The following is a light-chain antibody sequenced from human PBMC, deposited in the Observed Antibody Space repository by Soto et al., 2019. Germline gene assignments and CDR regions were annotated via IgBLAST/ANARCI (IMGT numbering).Light chain of an antibody. CDR3: QQYYSPWT. J-gene: IGKJ1*01. CDR1: QSVLYSSNNKNY. V-gene: IGKV4-1*01. CDR2: WAS. Sequence: DIVMTQSPDSLAVSLGERATINCKSSQSVLYSSNNKNYLAWYQQKPGQSPKLLIYWASTRESGVPDRFGGSASGTDFTLTISSLQAEDVAVYYCQQYYSPWTFGQGTKVEIK.